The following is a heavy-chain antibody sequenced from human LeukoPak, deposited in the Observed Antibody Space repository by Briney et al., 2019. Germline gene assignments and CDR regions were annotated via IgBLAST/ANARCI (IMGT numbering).Heavy chain of an antibody. D-gene: IGHD3-16*01. CDR1: GGSISSYY. CDR3: ARGLGVAYYFDY. V-gene: IGHV4-4*09. Sequence: PSETLSLTCTVSGGSISSYYWSWIRQPPGKGLEWIGYIYTSGSTNYNPSLKSRVTISVDTSKNQFSLKLSSVTAADTAVYYCARGLGVAYYFDYWGQGTLVTVSS. CDR2: IYTSGST. J-gene: IGHJ4*02.